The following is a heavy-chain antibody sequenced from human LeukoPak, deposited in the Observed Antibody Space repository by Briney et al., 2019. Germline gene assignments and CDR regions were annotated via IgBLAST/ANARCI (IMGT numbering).Heavy chain of an antibody. CDR2: IFYTGST. V-gene: IGHV4-30-4*01. J-gene: IGHJ6*02. Sequence: SETLSLTCTVSGVSINGGNFYWNWVRQPPGKGLEWIGSIFYTGSTLLNPSLKSRLAVSLDTSKNQFSLNLSSVTAADTAVYYCARDQEEDYENSGNFYGMDFWGQGTTVTVSS. CDR3: ARDQEEDYENSGNFYGMDF. CDR1: GVSINGGNFY. D-gene: IGHD3-10*01.